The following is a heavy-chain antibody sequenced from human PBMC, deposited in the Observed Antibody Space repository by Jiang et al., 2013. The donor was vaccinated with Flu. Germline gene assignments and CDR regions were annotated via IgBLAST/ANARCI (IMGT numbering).Heavy chain of an antibody. CDR1: GYTFTGYY. Sequence: SGAEVKKPGASVKVSCKASGYTFTGYYMHWVRQAPGQGLEWMGWINPNSGGTNYAQKFQGRVTMTRDTSISTAYMELSRLRSDDTAVYYCARESLMIGMRYYYYGMDVWGQGTTVTVSS. CDR3: ARESLMIGMRYYYYGMDV. V-gene: IGHV1-2*02. D-gene: IGHD3-16*01. J-gene: IGHJ6*02. CDR2: INPNSGGT.